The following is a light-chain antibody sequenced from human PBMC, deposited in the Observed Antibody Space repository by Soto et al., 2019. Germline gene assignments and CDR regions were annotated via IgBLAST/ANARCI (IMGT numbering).Light chain of an antibody. CDR2: AAS. CDR3: QQYNRWPLT. V-gene: IGKV3D-15*01. Sequence: EIVLTQSPATLSVSPGERATLSCRASQSVSSNLAWYQQKPGKAPRPLIYAASTWPTGIPSRYSGSGSGTEFTLTISTLQSEDFAVYYCQQYNRWPLTFGPGTKVDIK. CDR1: QSVSSN. J-gene: IGKJ3*01.